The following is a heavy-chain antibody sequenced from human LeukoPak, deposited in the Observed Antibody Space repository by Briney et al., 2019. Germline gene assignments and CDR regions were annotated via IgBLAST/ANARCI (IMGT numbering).Heavy chain of an antibody. Sequence: SETLSLTCTVSGGPISSSSHYWGWIRQPPGKGLEWIGSIFHSGGSYSNPSLKSRVTISVDTSNNQFSLKLRSVTAADTAVYYCARHGSYYAVHFFDYWAQGTLVTVSS. V-gene: IGHV4-39*01. CDR3: ARHGSYYAVHFFDY. D-gene: IGHD1-26*01. CDR1: GGPISSSSHY. J-gene: IGHJ4*02. CDR2: IFHSGGS.